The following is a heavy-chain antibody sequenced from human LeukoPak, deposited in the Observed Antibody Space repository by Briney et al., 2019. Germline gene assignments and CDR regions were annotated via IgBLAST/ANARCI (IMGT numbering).Heavy chain of an antibody. J-gene: IGHJ4*02. CDR1: GYTFTGYY. Sequence: ASVKVSCKASGYTFTGYYMHWVRQAPGQGLEWMGRINPNSGGTNYAQKFRGRVTMTRDTSISTAYMELSRLRSDDTAVYYCANLHCGGDCYTFDYWGQGTLVTVSS. D-gene: IGHD2-21*02. CDR3: ANLHCGGDCYTFDY. CDR2: INPNSGGT. V-gene: IGHV1-2*06.